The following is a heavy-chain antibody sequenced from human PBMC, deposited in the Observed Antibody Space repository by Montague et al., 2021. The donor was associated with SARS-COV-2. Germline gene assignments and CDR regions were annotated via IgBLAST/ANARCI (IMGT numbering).Heavy chain of an antibody. CDR3: VRAPAPRESGTFYDY. V-gene: IGHV4-59*02. CDR2: VYYSRSS. J-gene: IGHJ4*02. CDR1: GDSVSRNF. D-gene: IGHD1-26*01. Sequence: SETLSLTCTVSGDSVSRNFYTWIRLPPRQGLEWICYVYYSRSSSYNPSLRARVSIAVDTSKNQFSLRLSTVTAADTAIYYCVRAPAPRESGTFYDYWGQGTLVAVSS.